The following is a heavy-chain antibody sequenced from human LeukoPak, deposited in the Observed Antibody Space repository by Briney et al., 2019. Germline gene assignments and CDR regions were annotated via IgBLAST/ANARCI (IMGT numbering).Heavy chain of an antibody. CDR2: IYTSGST. J-gene: IGHJ5*02. V-gene: IGHV4-61*02. D-gene: IGHD3-3*01. Sequence: PSETLSLTCTVSGGSISSGSYYWSWIRQPAGKGLEWIGRIYTSGSTNYNPSLKSRVTISVDTSKNQFSLKLSSVTAADTAVYYCARGDFWSGYYTAPPGFDPWGQGTLVTVSS. CDR1: GGSISSGSYY. CDR3: ARGDFWSGYYTAPPGFDP.